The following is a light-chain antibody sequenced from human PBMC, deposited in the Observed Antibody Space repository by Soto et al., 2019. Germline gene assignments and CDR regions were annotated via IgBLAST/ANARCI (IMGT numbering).Light chain of an antibody. J-gene: IGKJ1*01. CDR1: QSVSGN. V-gene: IGKV3-15*01. CDR2: GAS. Sequence: EIVMTQSPATLSVSPGEKATLSCRASQSVSGNLAWYQQKPGQAPRLLIYGASTRATGIPARFSGSGSGTEFTLTISSLQSEDVAVYYCQQYNNWPRTCGQGTKVEIK. CDR3: QQYNNWPRT.